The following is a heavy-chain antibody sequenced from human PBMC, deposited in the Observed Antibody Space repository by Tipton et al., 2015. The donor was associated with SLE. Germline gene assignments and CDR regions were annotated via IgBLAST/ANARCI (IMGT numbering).Heavy chain of an antibody. CDR3: ASSLYGDYVDY. D-gene: IGHD4-17*01. CDR2: INHSGST. V-gene: IGHV4-34*01. Sequence: TLSLTCAVYGGSFSGYYWSWIRQSPGKGLEWIGEINHSGSTNYNPSLKSRVTISVDTSKNQFSLKLTSVTAADTAVYYCASSLYGDYVDYWGQGTLVTVSS. J-gene: IGHJ4*02. CDR1: GGSFSGYY.